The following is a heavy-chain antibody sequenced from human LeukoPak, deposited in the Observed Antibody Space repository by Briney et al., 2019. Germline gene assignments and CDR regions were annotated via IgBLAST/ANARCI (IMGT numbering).Heavy chain of an antibody. D-gene: IGHD4-23*01. CDR3: ASLYYGGRAFDI. J-gene: IGHJ3*02. CDR1: GGSFNGYY. CDR2: INHSGST. V-gene: IGHV4-34*01. Sequence: SETLSLTCAVYGGSFNGYYWSWIRQPPGEGLEWIGEINHSGSTNYNPSLKSRVTISVDTSKNQFSLKLSSVTAADTAVYYCASLYYGGRAFDIWGQGTMVTVSS.